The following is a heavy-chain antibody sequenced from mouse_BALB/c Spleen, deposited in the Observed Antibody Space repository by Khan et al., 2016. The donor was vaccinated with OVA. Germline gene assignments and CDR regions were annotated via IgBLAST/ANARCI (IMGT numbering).Heavy chain of an antibody. CDR2: INPRCGYT. J-gene: IGHJ4*01. V-gene: IGHV1-4*01. Sequence: QVQLQQSGAELARPGASVKMSCKASGYTFTSYTMHWVKQRPGQGLEWIGYINPRCGYTNYNQKFKDKATLTADKSSSTAYMQLGSLTSEDSADDDSASTLEFYAMDYWGHGTSVTVSS. CDR3: ASTLEFYAMDY. CDR1: GYTFTSYT.